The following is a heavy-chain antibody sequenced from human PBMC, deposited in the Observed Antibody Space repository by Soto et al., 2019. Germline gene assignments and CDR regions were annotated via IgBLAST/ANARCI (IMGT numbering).Heavy chain of an antibody. Sequence: QVQLVESGGGVVQPGRTLRLSCAASGFTFSSYAMHWVRQAPGEGLEWVAIISYDGSNKYYADSVKGRFTISRDNSTNTLYLQMDSLGAEDTAVYYCAREMSAPRDYSAGMDVWGQGTTVTVSS. V-gene: IGHV3-30-3*01. CDR1: GFTFSSYA. CDR2: ISYDGSNK. CDR3: AREMSAPRDYSAGMDV. J-gene: IGHJ6*02.